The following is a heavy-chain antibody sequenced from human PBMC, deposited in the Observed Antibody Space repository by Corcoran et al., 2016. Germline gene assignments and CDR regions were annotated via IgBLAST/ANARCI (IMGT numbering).Heavy chain of an antibody. CDR2: IIPIFGTA. CDR1: GYTFTSYG. D-gene: IGHD6-13*01. Sequence: QVQLVQSGAEVKKPGASVKVSCKASGYTFTSYGISWVRQAPGQGLEWMGGIIPIFGTANYAQKFQGRVTITADESTSTAYMELSSLRSEDTAVYYCARGRGTAAAQAWGQGTLVTVSS. V-gene: IGHV1-69*13. CDR3: ARGRGTAAAQA. J-gene: IGHJ5*02.